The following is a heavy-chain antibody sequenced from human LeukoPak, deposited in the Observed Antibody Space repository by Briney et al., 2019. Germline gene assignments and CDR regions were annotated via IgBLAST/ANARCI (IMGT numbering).Heavy chain of an antibody. CDR3: ARVIYYGSGSYYKRGLFDY. D-gene: IGHD3-10*01. CDR2: IYYSGST. Sequence: PSETLSLTCTVSGGSISTSNYYWGWIRRPPGKGLEWIGSIYYSGSTYYNPSLKSRVTISVDTSKNQFSLKLSSVTAADTAVYYCARVIYYGSGSYYKRGLFDYWGQGTLVTVSS. J-gene: IGHJ4*02. CDR1: GGSISTSNYY. V-gene: IGHV4-39*07.